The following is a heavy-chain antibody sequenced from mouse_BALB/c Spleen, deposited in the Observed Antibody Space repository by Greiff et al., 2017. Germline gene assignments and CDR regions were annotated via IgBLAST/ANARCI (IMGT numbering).Heavy chain of an antibody. CDR2: IDPANGNT. CDR1: GFYITDTY. D-gene: IGHD2-2*01. V-gene: IGHV14-3*02. CDR3: AHYGYGNFDD. Sequence: EVKVVESGAELVKPGASVKLSCTASGFYITDTYMHWVKQRPEQGLEWIGRIDPANGNTKYDPKFQGKATITADTSSNTAYLHLSSLTSEDTAVYYCAHYGYGNFDDWGAGTTVTVSS. J-gene: IGHJ1*01.